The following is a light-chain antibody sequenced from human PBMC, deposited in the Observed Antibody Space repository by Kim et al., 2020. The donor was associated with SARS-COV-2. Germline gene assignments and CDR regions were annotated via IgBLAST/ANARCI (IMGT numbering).Light chain of an antibody. V-gene: IGKV1-27*01. CDR1: QGISNY. CDR3: QQCKGAPWT. Sequence: DIQMTQSPSSLSASVGDRVTITCRASQGISNYLAWYQQKPGEVPKLLIYAASALRSGVPSRCSGSGSGTDFTLTITSLQPEDVAVYYCQQCKGAPWTFGHGTKVDIK. J-gene: IGKJ1*01. CDR2: AAS.